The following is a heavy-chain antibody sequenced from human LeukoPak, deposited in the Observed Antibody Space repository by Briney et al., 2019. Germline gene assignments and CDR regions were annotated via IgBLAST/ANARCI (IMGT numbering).Heavy chain of an antibody. CDR2: ISGSGGST. J-gene: IGHJ4*02. Sequence: GGSLRLSCAASGFTFSVAAMSWVRQAPGKGLEWVSAISGSGGSTYYADSVKGRSTTSRDNSKNTLYLQMNSLRAEDTAVYYCAHISSSWPDYWGQGTLVTVSS. D-gene: IGHD6-13*01. CDR1: GFTFSVAA. CDR3: AHISSSWPDY. V-gene: IGHV3-23*01.